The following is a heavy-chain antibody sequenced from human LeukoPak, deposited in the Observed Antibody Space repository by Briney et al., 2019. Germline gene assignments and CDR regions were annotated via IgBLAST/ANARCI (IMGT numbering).Heavy chain of an antibody. CDR3: AAGAARPNYFDY. D-gene: IGHD6-6*01. Sequence: PSETLSLTCTVSGGSISGFYWSWIRQPAGKGLEWIGRIYPSGGTNYNPSLKSRVTMSTDTSKNQFSLKLRSVTAADTAVYYCAAGAARPNYFDYWGQGTLVTVSS. J-gene: IGHJ4*02. CDR1: GGSISGFY. V-gene: IGHV4-4*07. CDR2: IYPSGGT.